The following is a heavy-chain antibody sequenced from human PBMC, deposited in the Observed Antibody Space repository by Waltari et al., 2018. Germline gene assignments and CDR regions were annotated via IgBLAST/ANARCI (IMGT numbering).Heavy chain of an antibody. CDR2: IYPGGSSA. Sequence: VQLVQSAAELTTPGASLTIACPTSAYSASTFWFAWVRQMPGKGLEWMGIIYPGGSSATYSPAFEGQVSISADKSTTTAYLHWSSLKASDTAMYYCARHKFNTKWSPFDYWGQGALVTVSS. J-gene: IGHJ4*02. CDR3: ARHKFNTKWSPFDY. CDR1: AYSASTFW. D-gene: IGHD2-15*01. V-gene: IGHV5-51*01.